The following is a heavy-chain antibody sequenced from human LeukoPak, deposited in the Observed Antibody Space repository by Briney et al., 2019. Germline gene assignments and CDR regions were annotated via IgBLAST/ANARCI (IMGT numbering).Heavy chain of an antibody. CDR2: IRYDERSK. Sequence: GGSLRLSCAASGFTFSSSSMHWVRQAPGKGLEWVAFIRYDERSKNYVDSVKGRFTISRDNSRNTLYLQMNSLRAEDTAVYYCARDMTASSWHALDYWGQGTLITVSS. J-gene: IGHJ4*02. D-gene: IGHD6-13*01. V-gene: IGHV3-30*02. CDR1: GFTFSSSS. CDR3: ARDMTASSWHALDY.